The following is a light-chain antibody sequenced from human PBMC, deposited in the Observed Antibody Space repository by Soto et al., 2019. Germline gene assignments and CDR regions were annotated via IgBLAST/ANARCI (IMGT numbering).Light chain of an antibody. CDR3: AAWDDSLSGQV. V-gene: IGLV1-47*01. CDR2: RSN. J-gene: IGLJ2*01. CDR1: TSNVGINS. Sequence: QSVLTQPPSASGTPGQRVTISCSGSTSNVGINSVFWYQHLPGTAPKLLIYRSNQRASGVPDRFSGSKSGTSASLAISGLRSEGEADYYCAAWDDSLSGQVFGGGTKLTVL.